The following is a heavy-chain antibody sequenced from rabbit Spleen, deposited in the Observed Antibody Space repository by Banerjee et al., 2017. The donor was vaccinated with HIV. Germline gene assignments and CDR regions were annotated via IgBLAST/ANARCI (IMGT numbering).Heavy chain of an antibody. J-gene: IGHJ6*01. CDR2: IDIDSSGTT. V-gene: IGHV1S45*01. CDR1: GFDFSRSDW. CDR3: ARDAGTSFSTYGMDL. D-gene: IGHD8-1*01. Sequence: QELLVESGGDLVKPGASLTLTCKASGFDFSRSDWICWVRQAPGKGLEWIACIDIDSSGTTYYASWAKGRFTISKTSSTTVTLQMTSLTAADTATYFCARDAGTSFSTYGMDLWGQGTLVTVS.